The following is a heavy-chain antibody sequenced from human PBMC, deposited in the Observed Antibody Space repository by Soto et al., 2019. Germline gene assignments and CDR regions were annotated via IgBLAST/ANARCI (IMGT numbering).Heavy chain of an antibody. CDR2: IIPVFGTT. Sequence: QVQLVQSGAEVKKPGSSVRVSCKAFGGSFNTHVMNWVRQAPGQGLEWVGLIIPVFGTTKYAQHFQGRVTITADDSTATAFLEVSSLRSDDTAVYYCASGVREHSTAPPHFWGQGTLVSVSS. J-gene: IGHJ4*02. CDR3: ASGVREHSTAPPHF. V-gene: IGHV1-69*01. D-gene: IGHD3-10*01. CDR1: GGSFNTHV.